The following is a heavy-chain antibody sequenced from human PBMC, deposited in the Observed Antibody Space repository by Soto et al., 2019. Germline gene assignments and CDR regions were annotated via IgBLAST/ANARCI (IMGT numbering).Heavy chain of an antibody. D-gene: IGHD5-12*01. CDR1: GGSISSYY. CDR2: IYYSGST. J-gene: IGHJ4*02. V-gene: IGHV4-59*01. Sequence: PSETLSLTCTVSGGSISSYYWSWIRQPPGKGLEWIGYIYYSGSTNYNPSLKSRVTISVDTSKNQFSLKLSSVTAADTAVYYCARDETSRDGYNVSYWGQGTLVTVSS. CDR3: ARDETSRDGYNVSY.